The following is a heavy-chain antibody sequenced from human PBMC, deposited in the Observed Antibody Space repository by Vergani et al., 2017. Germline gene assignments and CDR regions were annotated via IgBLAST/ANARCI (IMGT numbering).Heavy chain of an antibody. V-gene: IGHV1-69*08. CDR1: GGTFSSYT. D-gene: IGHD2-2*01. CDR3: ARDRLDPAASTHYYYYYGMDV. CDR2: IIPILGIA. J-gene: IGHJ6*02. Sequence: QVQLVQSGAEVKKPGSSVKVSCKASGGTFSSYTISWVRQAPGQGLEWMGRIIPILGIANYAQKFQGRVTITADKSTSTAYMELSSLRPEDTAVYYCARDRLDPAASTHYYYYYGMDVWGQGTTVTVSS.